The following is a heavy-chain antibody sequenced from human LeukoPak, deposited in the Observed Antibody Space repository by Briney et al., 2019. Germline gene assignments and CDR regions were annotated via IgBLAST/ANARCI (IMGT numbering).Heavy chain of an antibody. Sequence: SQTLSLTCTVSGGSISSGGYYWSWIRQPPGKGLEWIGYIYHSGSTYYNPSLKSRVTISVDRSKNQFSLKLSSVTAADTAVYYCARVPHFGDYGWFDPWGQGTLVTVSS. D-gene: IGHD4-17*01. V-gene: IGHV4-30-2*01. CDR1: GGSISSGGYY. CDR2: IYHSGST. CDR3: ARVPHFGDYGWFDP. J-gene: IGHJ5*02.